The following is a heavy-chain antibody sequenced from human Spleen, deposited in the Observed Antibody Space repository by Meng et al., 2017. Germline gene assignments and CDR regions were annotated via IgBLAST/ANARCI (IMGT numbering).Heavy chain of an antibody. J-gene: IGHJ6*02. CDR2: IYYSGST. Sequence: SETLSLTCTVSGGSISGFYWSWIRQPPGKGLEWIGYIYYSGSTNYNPSLKSRVTISVDTSKNQFSLKLSSVTAADTAVYYCARGNGSDSSGYYYGRSYYYYGMDVWGQGTTVTVSS. D-gene: IGHD3-22*01. V-gene: IGHV4-59*12. CDR3: ARGNGSDSSGYYYGRSYYYYGMDV. CDR1: GGSISGFY.